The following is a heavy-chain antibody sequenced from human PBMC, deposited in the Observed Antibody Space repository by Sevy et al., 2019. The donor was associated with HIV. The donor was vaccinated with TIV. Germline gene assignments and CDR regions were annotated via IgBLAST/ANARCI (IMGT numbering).Heavy chain of an antibody. CDR2: IYYNGHI. D-gene: IGHD1-26*01. CDR3: AGENAWGRGYS. J-gene: IGHJ4*02. CDR1: GGSITSLY. Sequence: SETLTLTCTVSGGSITSLYWNWIRQPPGKGLEWIANIYYNGHITYNPSLKKRVSLSLDTSKNKFSLRLSSVTAADTAMYYCAGENAWGRGYSWGQGTLVTVSS. V-gene: IGHV4-59*08.